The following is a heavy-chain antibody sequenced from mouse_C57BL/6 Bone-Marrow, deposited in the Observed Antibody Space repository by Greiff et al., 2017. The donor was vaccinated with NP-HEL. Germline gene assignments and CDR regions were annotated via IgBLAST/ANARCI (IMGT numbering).Heavy chain of an antibody. J-gene: IGHJ2*01. D-gene: IGHD2-4*01. CDR1: GYTFTDYN. V-gene: IGHV1-18*01. Sequence: SGPELVKPGASVKIPCKASGYTFTDYNMDWVKQSHGKSLEWIGDINPNNGGTIYNQKFKGKATLTVDKSSSTAYMELRSLTSEDTAVYYCARGNYDYDGYYFDYWGQGTTLTVSS. CDR3: ARGNYDYDGYYFDY. CDR2: INPNNGGT.